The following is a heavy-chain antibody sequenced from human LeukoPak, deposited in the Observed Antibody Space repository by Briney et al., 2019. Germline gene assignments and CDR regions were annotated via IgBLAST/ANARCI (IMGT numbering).Heavy chain of an antibody. D-gene: IGHD6-13*01. CDR3: AGYGSSWYYFDS. CDR2: ISYDGSNK. Sequence: GRALRLSGASSGFSFIAYAMHWVRQAPGKGLEWVSVISYDGSNKYYADSVKGRLTTSRDNSKNTVYLQMNSLRTEDTAVYYCAGYGSSWYYFDSWGQGTLVTVSS. J-gene: IGHJ4*02. V-gene: IGHV3-30*03. CDR1: GFSFIAYA.